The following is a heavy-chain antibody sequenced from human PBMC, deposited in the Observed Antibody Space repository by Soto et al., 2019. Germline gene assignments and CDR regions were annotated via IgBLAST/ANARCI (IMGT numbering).Heavy chain of an antibody. Sequence: QLQLQESGPGLVKPSETLSLTCTVSGGSISSSSYYWGWIRQPPGKGLEWIGSIYYSGSTYYNPSLKSRVTISVDTSKNQFSLKLSSVTAADTAVYYCARLSQGAVVPAATPDYWGQGTLVTVSS. CDR1: GGSISSSSYY. CDR3: ARLSQGAVVPAATPDY. J-gene: IGHJ4*02. CDR2: IYYSGST. V-gene: IGHV4-39*01. D-gene: IGHD2-2*02.